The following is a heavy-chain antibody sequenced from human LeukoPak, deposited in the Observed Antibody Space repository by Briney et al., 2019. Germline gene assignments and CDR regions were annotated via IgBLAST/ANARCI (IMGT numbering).Heavy chain of an antibody. CDR3: AKWGDYDVLTGYYVSDY. V-gene: IGHV3-23*01. Sequence: PGGSLRLSCAASGFTFSNYAMSWVRQAPGKGLEWVSAITGSGGNTYYADPVKGRFTISRDNSKNTVFLQMNSLRAEDTAVYYCAKWGDYDVLTGYYVSDYWGQGTLVTVSS. D-gene: IGHD3-9*01. CDR1: GFTFSNYA. J-gene: IGHJ4*02. CDR2: ITGSGGNT.